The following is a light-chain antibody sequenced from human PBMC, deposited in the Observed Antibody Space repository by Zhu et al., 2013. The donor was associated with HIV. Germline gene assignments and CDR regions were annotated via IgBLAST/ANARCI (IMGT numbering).Light chain of an antibody. V-gene: IGKV1-39*01. CDR3: QQANSFPLT. Sequence: DIQMTQSPSSLSASVGDRVTITCRATQSISSYINWYQQKPGKAPKLLIYAASSLPSGVPSRFSGSGSGTDFTLTISSLQPEDFATYYCQQANSFPLTFGGGTKVEIK. J-gene: IGKJ4*01. CDR1: QSISSY. CDR2: AAS.